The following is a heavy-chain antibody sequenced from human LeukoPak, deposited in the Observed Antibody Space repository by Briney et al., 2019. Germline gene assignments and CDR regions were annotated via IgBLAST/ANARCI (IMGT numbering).Heavy chain of an antibody. J-gene: IGHJ5*02. D-gene: IGHD2-15*01. V-gene: IGHV1-46*01. CDR3: ARGEIVVVVAATEGWFDP. Sequence: ASVKVSCKASGYTFTSYYMHWVRQAPGQGLEWMGIINPSGGSTSYAQKFQGRVTMTRDTSTSTVYMELSSLRSEGTAVYYCARGEIVVVVAATEGWFDPWGQGTLVTVSS. CDR2: INPSGGST. CDR1: GYTFTSYY.